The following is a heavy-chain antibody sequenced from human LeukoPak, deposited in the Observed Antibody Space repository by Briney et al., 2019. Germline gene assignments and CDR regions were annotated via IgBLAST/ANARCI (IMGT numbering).Heavy chain of an antibody. V-gene: IGHV4-31*03. J-gene: IGHJ6*02. CDR2: IYYSGST. Sequence: SETLSLTCTVSGGSISSSSYYWGWIRQPPGKGLEWIGYIYYSGSTYYNPSLKSRVTISVDTSKNQFSLKLSSVTAADTAVYYCARDPKGGYYYGMDVWGQGTTVTVSS. D-gene: IGHD3-16*01. CDR3: ARDPKGGYYYGMDV. CDR1: GGSISSSSYY.